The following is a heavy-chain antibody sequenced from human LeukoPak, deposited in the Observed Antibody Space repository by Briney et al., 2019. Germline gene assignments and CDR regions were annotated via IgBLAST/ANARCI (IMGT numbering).Heavy chain of an antibody. Sequence: GGSLRLSCAASGFRFSDYYMTWIRQAPGKGLEWVSAISGSGGSTYYADSVKGRFTISRDNAKNSLYLQLNSLRAEDTAVYYCARATYDYVWGSYRYNSQFDYWGQGTLVTVSS. J-gene: IGHJ4*02. CDR2: ISGSGGST. CDR1: GFRFSDYY. CDR3: ARATYDYVWGSYRYNSQFDY. D-gene: IGHD3-16*02. V-gene: IGHV3-11*01.